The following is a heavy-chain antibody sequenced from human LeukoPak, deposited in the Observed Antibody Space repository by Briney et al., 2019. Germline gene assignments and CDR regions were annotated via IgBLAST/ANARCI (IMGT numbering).Heavy chain of an antibody. J-gene: IGHJ6*03. CDR2: VNTNSGGT. Sequence: ASVTDSCKASGYIFSGFYMHWVRQAPGQGLDWVGGVNTNSGGTNYAQKFQGRVTMTRDTSISTAYMELSRLRSDDTAVYYCARGGRLELLVYFYYYMDVWGKGTTVTVSS. CDR3: ARGGRLELLVYFYYYMDV. CDR1: GYIFSGFY. D-gene: IGHD1-26*01. V-gene: IGHV1-2*02.